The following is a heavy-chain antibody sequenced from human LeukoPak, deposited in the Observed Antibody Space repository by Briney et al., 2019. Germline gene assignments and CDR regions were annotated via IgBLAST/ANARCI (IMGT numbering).Heavy chain of an antibody. CDR1: GGSISSSIYY. Sequence: SSETLSLTCTVSGGSISSSIYYWGWIRRSPGKGLEWIGEINHSGSTNYNPSLKSRVTISVDTSKNQFSLKLSSVTAADTAVYYCARGYDSSGYLYYYYYMDVWGKGTTVTVSS. CDR3: ARGYDSSGYLYYYYYMDV. CDR2: INHSGST. V-gene: IGHV4-39*07. D-gene: IGHD3-22*01. J-gene: IGHJ6*03.